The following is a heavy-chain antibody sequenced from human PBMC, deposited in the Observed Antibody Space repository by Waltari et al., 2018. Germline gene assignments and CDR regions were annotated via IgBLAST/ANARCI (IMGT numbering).Heavy chain of an antibody. CDR2: IYHSGST. CDR1: GYSISRGYY. CDR3: ASTIAARTFDY. V-gene: IGHV4-38-2*01. J-gene: IGHJ4*02. D-gene: IGHD6-6*01. Sequence: QVQLQESGPGLVKPSETLSLTCAVSGYSISRGYYWGWIRQPPGKGLEWIGSIYHSGSTYYNPSLKSRVTISVDTSKNQFSLKLSSVTAADTAVYYCASTIAARTFDYWGQGTLVTVSS.